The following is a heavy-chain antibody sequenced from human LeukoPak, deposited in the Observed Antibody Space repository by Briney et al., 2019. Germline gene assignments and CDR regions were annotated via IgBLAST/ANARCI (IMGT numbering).Heavy chain of an antibody. CDR1: GGSFSGYY. CDR2: INHSGST. Sequence: SETLSLTCAVYGGSFSGYYWSWIRQPPGKGLEWIGEINHSGSTNYNPSLKSRVTISVDTSKNQFSLKLSSVTAADTAVYYCAITARYSSGWYGALDYWGQGTLVTVSS. V-gene: IGHV4-34*01. D-gene: IGHD6-19*01. CDR3: AITARYSSGWYGALDY. J-gene: IGHJ4*02.